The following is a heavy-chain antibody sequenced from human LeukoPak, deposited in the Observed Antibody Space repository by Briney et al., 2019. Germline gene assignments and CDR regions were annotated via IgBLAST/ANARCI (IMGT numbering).Heavy chain of an antibody. J-gene: IGHJ4*02. D-gene: IGHD3-22*01. CDR1: GGSISSSSYY. V-gene: IGHV4-39*07. CDR3: TRDNCFDSTGYTDS. Sequence: SETLSLTCTVSGGSISSSSYYWGWIRQPPGKGLEWIGSIYYSGSTYYNPSLKSRVTISVDTSKNQFSLKLRAVTAADTAVYYCTRDNCFDSTGYTDSWGQGNLVTVSS. CDR2: IYYSGST.